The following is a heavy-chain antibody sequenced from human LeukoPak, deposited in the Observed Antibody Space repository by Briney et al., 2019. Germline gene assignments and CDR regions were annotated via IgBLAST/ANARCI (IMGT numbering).Heavy chain of an antibody. D-gene: IGHD2-8*01. V-gene: IGHV4-39*01. CDR3: ARDRACSNGVCSYFDN. CDR2: IYYSGST. CDR1: GGSITSNSYY. J-gene: IGHJ4*02. Sequence: SETLSLTYTVSGGSITSNSYYWGWVRQPPGKGLEWIGSIYYSGSTFYNPSLKSRVTVSADTSKNQFSLKLSSVTAADTAVYFCARDRACSNGVCSYFDNWGQGTLITVSS.